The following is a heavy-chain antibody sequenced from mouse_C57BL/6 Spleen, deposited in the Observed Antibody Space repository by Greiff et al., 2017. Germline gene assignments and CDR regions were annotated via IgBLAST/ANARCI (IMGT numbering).Heavy chain of an antibody. Sequence: EVHLVESEGGLVQPGSSMKLSCTASGFTFSDYYMAWVRQVPEKGLEWVANINYDGSSTYYLDSLKSRFIISRDNAKNILYLQMSSLKSEDTATYYCARDSPYDYDGYFDVWGTGTTVTVSS. D-gene: IGHD2-4*01. CDR2: INYDGSST. CDR3: ARDSPYDYDGYFDV. CDR1: GFTFSDYY. J-gene: IGHJ1*03. V-gene: IGHV5-16*01.